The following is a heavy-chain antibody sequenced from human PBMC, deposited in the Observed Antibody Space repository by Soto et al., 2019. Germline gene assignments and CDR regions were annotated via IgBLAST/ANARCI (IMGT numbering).Heavy chain of an antibody. CDR3: ARTPTRNYADYYYGMDV. Sequence: ASVKVSCKASGGTFSSNAISWVRQAPGQGLEWMGGIIPIFGTANYAQKFQGRVTITADESTSTAYMELSSLRSEDTAVYYCARTPTRNYADYYYGMDVWGQGTTVTVSS. CDR2: IIPIFGTA. D-gene: IGHD4-4*01. CDR1: GGTFSSNA. V-gene: IGHV1-69*13. J-gene: IGHJ6*02.